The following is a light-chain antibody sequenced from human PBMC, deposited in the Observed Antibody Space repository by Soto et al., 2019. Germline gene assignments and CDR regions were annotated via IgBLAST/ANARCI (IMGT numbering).Light chain of an antibody. Sequence: QSMLTQPPSVSGAPGQRVTISCTGSSSNIGAGYDVHWYQQLPGTAPKLLIYGNSNRPSGVPDRISGSKSGTSASLAISGLQAEDEADYYCQSFDSSLSGWVFGGGTKLTVL. J-gene: IGLJ2*01. CDR2: GNS. CDR3: QSFDSSLSGWV. CDR1: SSNIGAGYD. V-gene: IGLV1-40*01.